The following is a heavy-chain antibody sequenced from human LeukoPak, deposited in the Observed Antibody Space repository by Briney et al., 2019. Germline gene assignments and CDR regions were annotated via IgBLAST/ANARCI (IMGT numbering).Heavy chain of an antibody. Sequence: PGGSLRLSCAASGFAFSTYTMHWVRQAPGKGLEWVAVISIDGNIKYYADSVKGRFTISRDNSKNTLYLQMNSLRPEDTAVYYCAVPEWFGEPDDAFDIWGQGTMVTVSS. D-gene: IGHD3-10*01. CDR3: AVPEWFGEPDDAFDI. V-gene: IGHV3-30-3*01. CDR2: ISIDGNIK. CDR1: GFAFSTYT. J-gene: IGHJ3*02.